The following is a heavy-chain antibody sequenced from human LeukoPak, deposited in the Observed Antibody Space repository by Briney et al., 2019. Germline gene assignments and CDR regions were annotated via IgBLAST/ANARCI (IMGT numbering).Heavy chain of an antibody. CDR3: AKDGPYGYSYGIRDFDY. CDR1: GFTFSSYG. Sequence: GGSLRLSCAASGFTFSSYGMHWVRQAPGKGLEWVAFIRYDGSNEYYADSVKGRFTISRDNSKNTLYLQMNSLRAEDTAVYYCAKDGPYGYSYGIRDFDYWGQGTLVTVSS. D-gene: IGHD5-18*01. J-gene: IGHJ4*02. CDR2: IRYDGSNE. V-gene: IGHV3-30*02.